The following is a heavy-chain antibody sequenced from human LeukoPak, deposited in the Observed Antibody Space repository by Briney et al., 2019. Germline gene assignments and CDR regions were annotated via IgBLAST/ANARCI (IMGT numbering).Heavy chain of an antibody. CDR3: AVLTYYYDSSFDY. D-gene: IGHD3-22*01. Sequence: GGSLRLSCAASGFTFSSYAMHWVRQAPGKGLEWVAVISYDGSNKYYADSVKGRFTISRDNSKNTLYLQMSSLRAEDTAVYYCAVLTYYYDSSFDYWGQGTLVTVSS. CDR2: ISYDGSNK. CDR1: GFTFSSYA. V-gene: IGHV3-30*04. J-gene: IGHJ4*02.